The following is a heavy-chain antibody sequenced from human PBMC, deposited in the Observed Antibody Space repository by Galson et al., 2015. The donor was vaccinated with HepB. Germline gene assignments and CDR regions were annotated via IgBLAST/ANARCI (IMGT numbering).Heavy chain of an antibody. CDR1: GYTFTSYA. CDR3: AREGLRYFDWLSNFDY. CDR2: INTDTGNP. D-gene: IGHD3-9*01. V-gene: IGHV7-4-1*02. Sequence: SVKVSCKASGYTFTSYAMNWVRQAPGQGLEWMGWINTDTGNPTYAQGFTGRFVFSLDTSVSTAYLQISSLKAEDTAVYYCAREGLRYFDWLSNFDYWGQGTLVTVSS. J-gene: IGHJ4*02.